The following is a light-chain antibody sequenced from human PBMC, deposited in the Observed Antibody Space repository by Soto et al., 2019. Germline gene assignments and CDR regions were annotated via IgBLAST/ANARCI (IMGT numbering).Light chain of an antibody. V-gene: IGKV3-20*01. CDR3: HQYGSSPLT. CDR2: AAS. J-gene: IGKJ4*01. Sequence: EIVMTQSPATLSLSPGERATLSCRASQSVADNYLAWYQQKPGQAPRVLIYAASNRATGIPDRFSGSGSGTDFTLTISRLEPEDFAVYYCHQYGSSPLTFGGGTKVDIK. CDR1: QSVADNY.